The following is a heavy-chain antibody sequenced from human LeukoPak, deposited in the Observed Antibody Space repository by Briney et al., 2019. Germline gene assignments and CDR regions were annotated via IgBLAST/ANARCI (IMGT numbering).Heavy chain of an antibody. V-gene: IGHV1-69*05. J-gene: IGHJ4*02. CDR1: GGTFSSYA. CDR3: ARQTLTRDGYNLGYFDY. Sequence: SVKVSXKASGGTFSSYAISWVRQAPGQGLEWMGGIIPIFGTANYAQKFQGRVTITTDESTSTAYMELSSLRSEDTAVYYCARQTLTRDGYNLGYFDYWGQGTLVTVSS. CDR2: IIPIFGTA. D-gene: IGHD5-24*01.